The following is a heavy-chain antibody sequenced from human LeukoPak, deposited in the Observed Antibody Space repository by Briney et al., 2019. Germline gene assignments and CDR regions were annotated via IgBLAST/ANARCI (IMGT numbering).Heavy chain of an antibody. D-gene: IGHD1-26*01. V-gene: IGHV3-23*01. CDR2: ISGSGGST. CDR3: AKDLFVDSGSYSRPYDY. Sequence: PGGSLRLSCAASGFTFSSYAMSWVRQAPGKGLEWVSAISGSGGSTYYADSVKGRFTISRDNSKNTLYLQMNSLRAEDTAVYYCAKDLFVDSGSYSRPYDYWGQGALVTVSS. J-gene: IGHJ4*02. CDR1: GFTFSSYA.